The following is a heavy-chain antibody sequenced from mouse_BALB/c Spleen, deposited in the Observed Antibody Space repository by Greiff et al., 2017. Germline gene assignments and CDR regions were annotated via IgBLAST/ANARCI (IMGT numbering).Heavy chain of an antibody. CDR2: ISSGSSTI. V-gene: IGHV5-17*02. J-gene: IGHJ2*01. CDR3: ARYHYGYGDY. Sequence: EVMLVESGGGLVQPGGSRKLSCAASGFPFSSFGMHWVRQAPEKGLEWVAYISSGSSTIYYADTVKGRFTISRDNPKNTLFLQMTSLRSEDTAMYYCARYHYGYGDYWGQGTTLTVSS. D-gene: IGHD2-2*01. CDR1: GFPFSSFG.